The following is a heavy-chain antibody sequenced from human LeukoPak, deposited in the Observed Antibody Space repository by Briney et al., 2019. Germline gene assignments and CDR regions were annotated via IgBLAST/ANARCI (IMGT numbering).Heavy chain of an antibody. D-gene: IGHD3-10*01. CDR1: GFTFSSYG. J-gene: IGHJ6*03. CDR3: ARRWFGELVGYYYYYMDV. Sequence: GGSLRLSCAASGFTFSSYGMHWVRQAPGKGLEWVAFIRYDGSNKYYADSVKGRFTISRDNSKNTLYLQMNSLRAEDTAVYYCARRWFGELVGYYYYYMDVWGKGTTVTVSS. CDR2: IRYDGSNK. V-gene: IGHV3-30*02.